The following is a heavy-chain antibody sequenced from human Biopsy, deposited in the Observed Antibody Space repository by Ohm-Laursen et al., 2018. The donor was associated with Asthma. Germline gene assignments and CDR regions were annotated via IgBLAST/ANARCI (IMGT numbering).Heavy chain of an antibody. D-gene: IGHD6-13*01. V-gene: IGHV1-2*06. J-gene: IGHJ5*02. CDR3: ARGQKSAGDRWFDP. CDR2: INPNSGAT. Sequence: GASVKVSCKASGHPFIGYHIHWMRQAPGQGLEWKGRINPNSGATNYAQKFQGRVTMTRDTSISTAYMEVSRLRSDDTAVYYCARGQKSAGDRWFDPWGQGTLVTVSS. CDR1: GHPFIGYH.